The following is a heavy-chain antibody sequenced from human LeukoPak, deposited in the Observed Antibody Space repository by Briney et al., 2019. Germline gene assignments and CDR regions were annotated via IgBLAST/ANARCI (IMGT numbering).Heavy chain of an antibody. D-gene: IGHD1-26*01. CDR2: IYYSGTV. CDR1: GGSVNSISYY. V-gene: IGHV4-39*07. Sequence: SETLSLTCTVSGGSVNSISYYWGWIRQPPGKGLEWIGSIYYSGTVSYNPSLKSRVTISVDTSKNQFSLKLSSVTAADTAVYYCARELRYWGSYKGYYFDYWGQGTLVTVSS. J-gene: IGHJ4*02. CDR3: ARELRYWGSYKGYYFDY.